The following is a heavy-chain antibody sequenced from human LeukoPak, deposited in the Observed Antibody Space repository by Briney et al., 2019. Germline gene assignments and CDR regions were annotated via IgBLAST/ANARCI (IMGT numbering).Heavy chain of an antibody. CDR3: ARVARFYSASGSRSDFDY. V-gene: IGHV1-2*02. J-gene: IGHJ4*02. CDR1: GYTFTGYY. Sequence: PSVTLSCKASGYTFTGYYMHWVRLAPRQGLELLGWINPNSGGTSYVHKFQRRVTMTRDISISTAYMEPSGLTSDDTAVYYCARVARFYSASGSRSDFDYWGRGNLVTVSS. CDR2: INPNSGGT. D-gene: IGHD3-10*01.